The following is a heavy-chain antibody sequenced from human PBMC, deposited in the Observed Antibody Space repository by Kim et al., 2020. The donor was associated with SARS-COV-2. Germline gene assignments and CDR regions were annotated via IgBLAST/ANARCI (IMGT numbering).Heavy chain of an antibody. V-gene: IGHV3-30*04. D-gene: IGHD2-15*01. CDR2: ISYDGSNK. CDR3: ARVESLYCSGGSCYSGIFDY. Sequence: GGSLRLSCAASGFTFSSYAMHWVRQAPGKGLEWVAVISYDGSNKYYVDSVKGRFTISRDNSKNTLYLQMNSLRAEDTAVYYCARVESLYCSGGSCYSGIFDYWGQGTLVTVSS. J-gene: IGHJ4*02. CDR1: GFTFSSYA.